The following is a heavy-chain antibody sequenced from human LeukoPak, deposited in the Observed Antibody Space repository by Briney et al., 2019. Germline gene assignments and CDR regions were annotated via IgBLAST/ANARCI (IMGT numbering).Heavy chain of an antibody. Sequence: ASVKVSGKASGYTFTSYDINWVRQATGQGLEWMGWMNPNSGNTGYAQKFQGRVTITRNTSISTAYMELSSLRSEDTAVYYCARLIAAAGTVNWFDPWGQGTLVTVSS. CDR3: ARLIAAAGTVNWFDP. D-gene: IGHD6-13*01. J-gene: IGHJ5*02. V-gene: IGHV1-8*03. CDR1: GYTFTSYD. CDR2: MNPNSGNT.